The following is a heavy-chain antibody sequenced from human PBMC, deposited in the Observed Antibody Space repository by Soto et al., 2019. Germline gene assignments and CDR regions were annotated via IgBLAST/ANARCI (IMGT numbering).Heavy chain of an antibody. V-gene: IGHV3-30-3*01. CDR3: ARDAFLTGSDYYYYGMDV. J-gene: IGHJ6*02. Sequence: QVQLVESGGGVVQPGRSLRLSCAASGFTFSSYAMHWVRQAPGKGLEWVAVISYDGSNKYYADSAKGRFTISRDNSKNTLYLQMNSLRAEDTAVYYCARDAFLTGSDYYYYGMDVWGQGTTVTVSS. D-gene: IGHD3-9*01. CDR1: GFTFSSYA. CDR2: ISYDGSNK.